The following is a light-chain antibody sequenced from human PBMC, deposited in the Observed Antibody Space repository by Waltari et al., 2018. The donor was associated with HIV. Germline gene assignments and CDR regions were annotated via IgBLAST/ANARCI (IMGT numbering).Light chain of an antibody. CDR1: QSVLYSSKNKNY. V-gene: IGKV4-1*01. Sequence: DIVMTQSPDSLAVSLGERATVNCKSSQSVLYSSKNKNYLAWYQQKPGQPPKLIMYWASTPETRVPDRFSGSGSGTDFPLTISCLKAEDVAVYYCQQYYGTPPTFGQGTKVEIK. J-gene: IGKJ1*01. CDR2: WAS. CDR3: QQYYGTPPT.